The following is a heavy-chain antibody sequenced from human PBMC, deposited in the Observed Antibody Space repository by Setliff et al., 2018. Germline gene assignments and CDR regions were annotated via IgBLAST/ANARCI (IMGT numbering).Heavy chain of an antibody. Sequence: SETLSLTCAVYGDSLSDYYWSWIRQAPGKGPEWIEEINHRGSTNYSPSLRSRVTISVDTSKNQLPLKLDSLTAADTAVYFCARLPRTVTHFDYWGQGALVTVSS. CDR1: GDSLSDYY. V-gene: IGHV4-34*01. CDR3: ARLPRTVTHFDY. J-gene: IGHJ4*02. CDR2: INHRGST. D-gene: IGHD4-17*01.